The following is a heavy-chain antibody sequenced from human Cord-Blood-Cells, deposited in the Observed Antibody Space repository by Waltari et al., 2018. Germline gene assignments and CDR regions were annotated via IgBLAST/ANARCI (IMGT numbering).Heavy chain of an antibody. CDR3: ARRGLLRLFDY. J-gene: IGHJ4*02. CDR1: GGSISSSRYY. D-gene: IGHD3-22*01. CDR2: IYYSGST. V-gene: IGHV4-39*01. Sequence: QLQLQASGPGLVKPSETLSLTCTVSGGSISSSRYYWGWIRQPPGKGLEWIGSIYYSGSTYYNPSLKSRVTISVDTSKNQFSLKLSSVTAADTAVYYCARRGLLRLFDYWGQGTLVTVSS.